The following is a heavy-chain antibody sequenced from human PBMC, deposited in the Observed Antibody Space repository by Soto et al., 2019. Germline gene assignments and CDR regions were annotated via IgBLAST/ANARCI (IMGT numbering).Heavy chain of an antibody. CDR3: GRWCGGSMYDNSGKYDS. D-gene: IGHD3-22*01. CDR2: VSNDGIRK. Sequence: QVQLVESWGGVVQPGRSLRLTCAASGFIFSGSGMHWVRQAPGKGLEWVALVSNDGIRKYYGDSVKGRCTISSDNAESTLSLEMNRLRGEDTAVYYCGRWCGGSMYDNSGKYDSWGQGTLVTVSS. V-gene: IGHV3-30*03. CDR1: GFIFSGSG. J-gene: IGHJ5*01.